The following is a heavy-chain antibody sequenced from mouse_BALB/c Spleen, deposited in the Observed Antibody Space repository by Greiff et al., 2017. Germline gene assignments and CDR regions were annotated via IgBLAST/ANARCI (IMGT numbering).Heavy chain of an antibody. CDR1: GFTFSSYT. V-gene: IGHV5-6-4*01. CDR2: ISSGGSYT. CDR3: TRDRSDLYYFDY. Sequence: EVKLMESGGGLVKPGGSLKLSCAASGFTFSSYTMSWVRQTPEKRLEWVATISSGGSYTYYPDSVKGRFTISRDNAKNTLYLQMSSLKSEDTAMYYCTRDRSDLYYFDYWGQGTTLTVSS. J-gene: IGHJ2*01.